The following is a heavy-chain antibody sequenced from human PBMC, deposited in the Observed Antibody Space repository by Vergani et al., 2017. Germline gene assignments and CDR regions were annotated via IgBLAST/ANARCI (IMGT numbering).Heavy chain of an antibody. CDR3: ARVLYMREAFDI. V-gene: IGHV4-61*02. CDR2: IYPSGGST. D-gene: IGHD2-2*01. Sequence: QVQLQESGPGLVKPSQTLSLTCTVSGGFISSGSYYWSWIRQPAGKGLEWIGLIYPSGGSTNYNPSLKSRVTIAVDTSENKFWFKLTSVTAADTAVYYCARVLYMREAFDIWGQGTMVTVSS. J-gene: IGHJ3*02. CDR1: GGFISSGSYY.